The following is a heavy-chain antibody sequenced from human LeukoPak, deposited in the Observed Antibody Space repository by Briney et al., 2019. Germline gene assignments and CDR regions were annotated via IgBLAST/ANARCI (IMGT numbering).Heavy chain of an antibody. V-gene: IGHV4-4*07. Sequence: KPSETLSFTCTVSSGSISTYYWSWIRQPAGKGLEWIGRIFSSGTTNYNPSLESRVTMSVDTSKKQFSLKLTSVTAADTAVYYCAGTLGDPNNSDSSGYYYYYGMDVWGQGTTVTVSS. CDR3: AGTLGDPNNSDSSGYYYYYGMDV. J-gene: IGHJ6*02. CDR2: IFSSGTT. CDR1: SGSISTYY. D-gene: IGHD3-22*01.